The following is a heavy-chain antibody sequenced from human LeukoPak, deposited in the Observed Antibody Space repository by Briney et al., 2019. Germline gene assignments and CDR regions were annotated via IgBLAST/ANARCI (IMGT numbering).Heavy chain of an antibody. V-gene: IGHV1-69*05. CDR3: ARARSPSSGYLLRDHNWFDP. CDR1: GGTFSSYA. CDR2: IVPIFGTA. D-gene: IGHD3-22*01. Sequence: SVKVSCKSSGGTFSSYAISWVRQAPGQGLEWMGGIVPIFGTANYAQKFQGRVTITTDESTSTAYMELSSLRSEDTAVYYCARARSPSSGYLLRDHNWFDPWGQGTLVTVSS. J-gene: IGHJ5*02.